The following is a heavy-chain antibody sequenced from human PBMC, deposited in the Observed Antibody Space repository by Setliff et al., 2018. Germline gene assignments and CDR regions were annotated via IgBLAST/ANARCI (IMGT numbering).Heavy chain of an antibody. V-gene: IGHV4-39*07. J-gene: IGHJ3*02. Sequence: PSETLSLTCTVSGSSISSSSYYWGWIRQPPGKGLEWIGSIHYSGSTYYNPSPKSRVTISIDTSKNQFSLKLSSVTAADTAVYYCARGGDSGSYFLANHDAFDIWGQGTMVTVS. CDR2: IHYSGST. CDR3: ARGGDSGSYFLANHDAFDI. D-gene: IGHD1-26*01. CDR1: GSSISSSSYY.